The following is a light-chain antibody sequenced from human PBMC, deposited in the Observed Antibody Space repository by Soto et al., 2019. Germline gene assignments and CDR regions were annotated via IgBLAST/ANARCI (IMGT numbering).Light chain of an antibody. CDR1: QSVSSN. V-gene: IGKV3-15*01. CDR3: QRYNAWPIT. J-gene: IGKJ5*01. CDR2: GAS. Sequence: EIVMTQSPATLSVSPGDRATLSCRAGQSVSSNLAWYQQKPGQAPMLLIYGASTSATAIPAGFSGSRSGTEFTLTISSLQSEDFAVYYCQRYNAWPITFGQGTRLDIK.